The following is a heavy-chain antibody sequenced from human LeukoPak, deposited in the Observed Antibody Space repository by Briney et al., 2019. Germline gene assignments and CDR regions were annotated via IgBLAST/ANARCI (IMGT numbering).Heavy chain of an antibody. V-gene: IGHV1-8*01. Sequence: ASVKVSCKASGYTFTSYDINWVRQATGQGLEWMGWMNPNSGNTGYAQKFQGRVTMTRNTSISTAYMELSSLRSEDTAVYYRARGPPLWFGELFYYFDYWGQGTLVTVSS. D-gene: IGHD3-10*01. CDR3: ARGPPLWFGELFYYFDY. J-gene: IGHJ4*02. CDR1: GYTFTSYD. CDR2: MNPNSGNT.